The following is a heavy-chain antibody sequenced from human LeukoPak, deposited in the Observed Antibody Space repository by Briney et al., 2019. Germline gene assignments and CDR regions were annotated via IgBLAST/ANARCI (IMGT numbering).Heavy chain of an antibody. D-gene: IGHD3-10*01. CDR2: IYYSGST. J-gene: IGHJ6*02. CDR3: AQSSGTPPYYYGMDV. V-gene: IGHV4-59*08. Sequence: PSETLSLTCTVSGGSISSYSWSWIRQPPGKGLEWIGYIYYSGSTNYNPSLKSRVTISVDTSKNQFSLKLSSVTAADTAVYYCAQSSGTPPYYYGMDVWGQGTTVTVSS. CDR1: GGSISSYS.